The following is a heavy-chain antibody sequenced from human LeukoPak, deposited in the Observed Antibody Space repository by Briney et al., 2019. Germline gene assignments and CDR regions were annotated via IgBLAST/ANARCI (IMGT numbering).Heavy chain of an antibody. J-gene: IGHJ4*01. Sequence: SETLSLTCTVSGYSISSGSYWGWIRQPPGKGLEWIGTIYYSGSTYYNPSLKSRVTISVDTSKNQFSLKLSSVTAADTAVYYCTRVVTSGSYTLDNWGHGTLVTVSS. D-gene: IGHD3-3*01. CDR2: IYYSGST. CDR3: TRVVTSGSYTLDN. V-gene: IGHV4-38-2*02. CDR1: GYSISSGSY.